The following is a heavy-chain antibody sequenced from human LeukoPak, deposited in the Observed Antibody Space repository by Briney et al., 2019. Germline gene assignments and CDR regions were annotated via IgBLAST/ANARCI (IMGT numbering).Heavy chain of an antibody. Sequence: GGSLRLSCAASGFTFSSYGMHWVRQAPGKGLEWEAVISYDGSNKYYADSVKGRFTISRDNSKNTLYLQMNSLRAEDTAVYYCAKAYYGELDYWGQGTLVTVSS. V-gene: IGHV3-30*18. CDR3: AKAYYGELDY. CDR1: GFTFSSYG. J-gene: IGHJ4*02. CDR2: ISYDGSNK. D-gene: IGHD3-22*01.